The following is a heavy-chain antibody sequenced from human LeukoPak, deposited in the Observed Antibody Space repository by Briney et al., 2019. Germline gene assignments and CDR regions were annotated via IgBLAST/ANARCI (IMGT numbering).Heavy chain of an antibody. D-gene: IGHD3-22*01. Sequence: GRSRSPSRAPSVCLYSRYRIKWVRQGPGKGLEWVASISIRSSYIYYADSVKGRFPISRDNAKNSLYLQMNSLRAEDTAVYYCARDEYYYDSSGSPHYGMDVWGQGTTVTVSS. CDR2: ISIRSSYI. CDR3: ARDEYYYDSSGSPHYGMDV. V-gene: IGHV3-21*01. J-gene: IGHJ6*02. CDR1: VCLYSRYR.